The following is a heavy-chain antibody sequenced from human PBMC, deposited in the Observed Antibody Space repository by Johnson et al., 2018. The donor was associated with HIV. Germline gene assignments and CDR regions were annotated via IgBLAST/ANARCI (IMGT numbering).Heavy chain of an antibody. CDR2: IRYDGSNK. J-gene: IGHJ3*02. D-gene: IGHD3-9*01. V-gene: IGHV3-30*02. Sequence: QVQLVESGGGVVQPGGSLGVSCVASGFTFSSYGMYWVRQAPGKGLEWVVFIRYDGSNKYYADAVKGRFTISRDNSKNTLYLQMNSLRAEDTAVYYCAQGYYDILTGYYDAFDIWGQGTMVMVSS. CDR1: GFTFSSYG. CDR3: AQGYYDILTGYYDAFDI.